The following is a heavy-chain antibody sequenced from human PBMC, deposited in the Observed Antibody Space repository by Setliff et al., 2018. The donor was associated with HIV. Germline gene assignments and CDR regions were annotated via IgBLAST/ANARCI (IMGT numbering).Heavy chain of an antibody. CDR1: GYTFTTYA. D-gene: IGHD6-19*01. CDR3: VRHRSAVAGTRIGYCYYMDV. CDR2: INTNTGNP. J-gene: IGHJ6*03. V-gene: IGHV7-4-1*02. Sequence: ASVKVSCKASGYTFTTYAMNWVRQAPGQGLEWMGWINTNTGNPTSAQGFTGRFVFSVDTSVSTAYLQISSLKASDTAIYYCVRHRSAVAGTRIGYCYYMDVWGKGTTVTVSS.